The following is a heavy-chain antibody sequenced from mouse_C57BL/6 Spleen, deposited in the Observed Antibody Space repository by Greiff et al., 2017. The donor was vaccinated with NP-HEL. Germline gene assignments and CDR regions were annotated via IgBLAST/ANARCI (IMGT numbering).Heavy chain of an antibody. Sequence: EVKLMESGPGLVKPSQSLSLTCSVTGYSITSGYYWNWIRQFPGNKLEWMGYISYDGSNNYNPSLKNRISITRDTSKNQFFLKLNSVTTEDTATYYCARENWAYYYAMDYWGQGTSVTVSS. D-gene: IGHD4-1*01. V-gene: IGHV3-6*01. CDR3: ARENWAYYYAMDY. CDR1: GYSITSGYY. J-gene: IGHJ4*01. CDR2: ISYDGSN.